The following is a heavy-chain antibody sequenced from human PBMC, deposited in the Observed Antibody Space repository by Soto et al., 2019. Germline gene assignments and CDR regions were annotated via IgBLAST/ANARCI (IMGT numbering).Heavy chain of an antibody. Sequence: QVQLQQWGAGLLKPSETLSLNCAVTGGSLSGYYLSWIRQPPGKGLEWIGEVKDGGHTNYSPSLRGRVTISSDTSNNQFSLRLSSVTAADTGVYYCARGQEGVVATHWDQGSLVTVSS. J-gene: IGHJ4*02. D-gene: IGHD5-12*01. V-gene: IGHV4-34*01. CDR1: GGSLSGYY. CDR3: ARGQEGVVATH. CDR2: VKDGGHT.